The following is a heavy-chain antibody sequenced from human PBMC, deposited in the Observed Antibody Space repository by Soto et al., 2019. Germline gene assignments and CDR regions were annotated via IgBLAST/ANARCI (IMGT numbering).Heavy chain of an antibody. Sequence: SSVKFSCKSSGGTFSSYAISWVRQAPGQGLEWMGGIIPIFGTANYAQKFQGRVTITADESTSTAYMELSSLRSEDTAVYYCARFNYDSSGYSLGDYYYYGMDVWGQGTTVTVSS. CDR3: ARFNYDSSGYSLGDYYYYGMDV. CDR1: GGTFSSYA. D-gene: IGHD3-22*01. V-gene: IGHV1-69*13. J-gene: IGHJ6*02. CDR2: IIPIFGTA.